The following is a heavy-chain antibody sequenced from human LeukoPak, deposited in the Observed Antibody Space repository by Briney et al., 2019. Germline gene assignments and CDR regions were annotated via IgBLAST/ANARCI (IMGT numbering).Heavy chain of an antibody. Sequence: GGSLRLSCAASGLPFSNYAMRWVGQAPGKGVEGVSAISNSGEYTYYEDSAKGRFTIARDNSKNTLYLQMKTLRGEDTGGDYWAKXXGXGSPYXXXWSGPPAYHYYMDVWGKGTTVTVSS. V-gene: IGHV3-23*01. D-gene: IGHD3-3*01. CDR3: AKXXGXGSPYXXXWSGPPAYHYYMDV. CDR2: ISNSGEYT. CDR1: GLPFSNYA. J-gene: IGHJ6*03.